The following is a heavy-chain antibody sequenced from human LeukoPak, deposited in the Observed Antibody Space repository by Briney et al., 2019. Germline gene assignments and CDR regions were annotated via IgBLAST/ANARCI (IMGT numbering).Heavy chain of an antibody. D-gene: IGHD1-26*01. CDR3: VKSGGYGLIDY. J-gene: IGHJ4*02. Sequence: SETLSLTCAVYGGSFSGYYWSWIRQPPGKGLEWIGEINHSGSTNYNPSLKSRVTISIDTSKNQFSLRLSSVTAADTAMYYCVKSGGYGLIDYWGQGTRVTVSS. V-gene: IGHV4-34*01. CDR1: GGSFSGYY. CDR2: INHSGST.